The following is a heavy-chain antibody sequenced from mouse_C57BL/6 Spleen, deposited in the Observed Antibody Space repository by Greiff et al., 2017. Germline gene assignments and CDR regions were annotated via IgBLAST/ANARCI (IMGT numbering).Heavy chain of an antibody. D-gene: IGHD4-1*01. Sequence: QVQLQQSGPELVKPGASVKISCKASGYAFSSSWMNWVKQRPGKGLEWIGRIYPGDGDTNYNGKFKGKATLTADKSSSTAYMQLSSLTSEDSAVYFCARNWDYFDYWGQGTTLTVSS. V-gene: IGHV1-82*01. J-gene: IGHJ2*01. CDR2: IYPGDGDT. CDR1: GYAFSSSW. CDR3: ARNWDYFDY.